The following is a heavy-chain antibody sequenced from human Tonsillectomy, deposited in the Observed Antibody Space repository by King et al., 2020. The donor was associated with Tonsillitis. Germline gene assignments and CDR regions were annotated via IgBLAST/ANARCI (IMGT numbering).Heavy chain of an antibody. CDR3: ARFEWEILRAFDY. J-gene: IGHJ4*02. Sequence: QLQESGPGLVKPSGTLSLTCAVSGGSISTSNWWSWVRQPPGKGLEWIGEIYHSGSTNYNPSLKSRVTISVDKSKNQFSLKLSSVTAADTAIYYCARFEWEILRAFDYWGQGTLVTVSS. CDR2: IYHSGST. D-gene: IGHD1-26*01. V-gene: IGHV4-4*02. CDR1: GGSISTSNW.